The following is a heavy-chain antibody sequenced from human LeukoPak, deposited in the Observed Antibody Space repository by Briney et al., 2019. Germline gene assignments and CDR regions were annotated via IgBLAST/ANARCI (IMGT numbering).Heavy chain of an antibody. V-gene: IGHV3-11*06. D-gene: IGHD2-2*01. Sequence: PGGSLRLSCAASGFTFSDYYMSWIRQAPGKGLEWVSYISSSSSYTNYADSVKGRFTISRDNAKNSLYLQMNSLRAEDTAVYYCAREYCSSTSCYAFDIWGQGTMVTVSS. CDR2: ISSSSSYT. CDR1: GFTFSDYY. CDR3: AREYCSSTSCYAFDI. J-gene: IGHJ3*02.